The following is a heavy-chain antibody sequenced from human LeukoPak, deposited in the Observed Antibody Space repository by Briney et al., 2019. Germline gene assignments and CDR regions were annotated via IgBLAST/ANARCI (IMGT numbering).Heavy chain of an antibody. D-gene: IGHD1-26*01. Sequence: GGSLRLSCAASGFTVSSNYVSWFRKAPGKGLEWVSVIYSGGSTYYADSVKGRFTISRDSSKNTLYLQMNSLRAEDTAVYYCARTWGPLRWYFDFWGQGTLVTVSS. CDR2: IYSGGST. V-gene: IGHV3-66*01. CDR3: ARTWGPLRWYFDF. CDR1: GFTVSSNY. J-gene: IGHJ4*02.